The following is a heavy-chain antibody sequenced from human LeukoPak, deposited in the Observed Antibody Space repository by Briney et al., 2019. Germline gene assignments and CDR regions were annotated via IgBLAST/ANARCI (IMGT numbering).Heavy chain of an antibody. CDR2: AYYRSKWYN. J-gene: IGHJ4*02. CDR3: ASAAVAFKHYFDY. D-gene: IGHD6-13*01. V-gene: IGHV6-1*01. Sequence: SQTLSLTCAISGDSVSSANAAWNWIRQSPSRGLEWLGRAYYRSKWYNDYAVSVKSRITVNPDTSKNQFSLHLNSVTPEDTAVYYCASAAVAFKHYFDYWGQGTLVTVSS. CDR1: GDSVSSANAA.